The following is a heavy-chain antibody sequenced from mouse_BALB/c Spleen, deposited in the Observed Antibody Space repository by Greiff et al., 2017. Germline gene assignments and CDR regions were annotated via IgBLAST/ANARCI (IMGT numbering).Heavy chain of an antibody. V-gene: IGHV2-2*02. Sequence: VKLMESGPGLVQPSQSLSITCTVSGFSLTSYGVHWVRQSPGKGLEWLGVIWSGGSTDYNAAFISRLSISKDNSKSQVFFKMNSLQANDTAIYYCARPYYGNSFYAMDYWGQGTSVTVSS. J-gene: IGHJ4*01. CDR1: GFSLTSYG. CDR3: ARPYYGNSFYAMDY. D-gene: IGHD2-10*01. CDR2: IWSGGST.